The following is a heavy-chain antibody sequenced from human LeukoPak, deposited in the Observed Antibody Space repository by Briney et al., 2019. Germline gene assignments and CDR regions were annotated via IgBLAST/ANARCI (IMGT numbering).Heavy chain of an antibody. CDR2: IYYSGSA. CDR3: ARRLVGANVFDY. Sequence: PSETLSLTCTVSGGSISSSIYYWGWIRQPPGKGLEWIGSIYYSGSAYYNPSLKSRVTISVDTSKNQFSLKLSSVTAADTAVYYCARRLVGANVFDYWGQGTLVTVSS. J-gene: IGHJ4*02. V-gene: IGHV4-39*07. CDR1: GGSISSSIYY. D-gene: IGHD1-26*01.